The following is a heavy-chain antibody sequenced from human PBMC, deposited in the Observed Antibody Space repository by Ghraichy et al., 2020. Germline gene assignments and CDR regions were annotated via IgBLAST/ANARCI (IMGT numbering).Heavy chain of an antibody. D-gene: IGHD6-19*01. Sequence: ASVKVSCKASGYTFTGYYMHWVRQAPGQGLEWMGWINPNSGGTNYAQKFQGRVTMTRDTSISTAYMELSRLRSDDTAVYYCARASIITVASIDYYYGMDVWGQGTTVTVSS. CDR1: GYTFTGYY. CDR3: ARASIITVASIDYYYGMDV. CDR2: INPNSGGT. J-gene: IGHJ6*02. V-gene: IGHV1-2*02.